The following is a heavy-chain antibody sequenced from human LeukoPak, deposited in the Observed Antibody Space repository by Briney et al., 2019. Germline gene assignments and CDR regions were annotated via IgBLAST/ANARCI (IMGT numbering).Heavy chain of an antibody. CDR1: GFTFSSYG. Sequence: PGGSLRLSCAASGFTFSSYGMHWVRQAPGKGLEWVTFISYDGSNKYYADSVKGRFTISRDNSKNTLYLQMNSLRAEDTAVYYCAKGELTGVGYGGIIDYWGQGTLVTVSS. CDR3: AKGELTGVGYGGIIDY. CDR2: ISYDGSNK. D-gene: IGHD1-26*01. J-gene: IGHJ4*02. V-gene: IGHV3-30*18.